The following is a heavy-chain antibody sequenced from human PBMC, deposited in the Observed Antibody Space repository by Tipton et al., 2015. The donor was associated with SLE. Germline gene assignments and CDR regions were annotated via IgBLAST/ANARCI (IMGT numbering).Heavy chain of an antibody. D-gene: IGHD4/OR15-4a*01. V-gene: IGHV4-38-2*02. CDR3: ARALFRDYEKAQYYFDY. CDR2: IYHSGST. Sequence: TLSLTCTVSGYSISSGYYWGWIRQPPGKGLEWIGSIYHSGSTYYNPSLKSRVTISVDTSKNQFSLKLSSVTAADTAVYYCARALFRDYEKAQYYFDYWGQGTLVTVSS. J-gene: IGHJ4*02. CDR1: GYSISSGYY.